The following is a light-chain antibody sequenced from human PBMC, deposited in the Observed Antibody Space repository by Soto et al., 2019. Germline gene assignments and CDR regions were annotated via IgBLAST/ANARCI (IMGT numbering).Light chain of an antibody. CDR3: SSYTSRNTVV. J-gene: IGLJ3*02. CDR1: ISDVGAYNY. V-gene: IGLV2-14*01. CDR2: EVS. Sequence: QSVLTQPASVSGSPGQSITISCTGSISDVGAYNYVSWYQQHPGKAPKLMIYEVSNRPSGVAFRFSGSKSGNTASLTISGLLAEDEADYYCSSYTSRNTVVFGGGTKLTVL.